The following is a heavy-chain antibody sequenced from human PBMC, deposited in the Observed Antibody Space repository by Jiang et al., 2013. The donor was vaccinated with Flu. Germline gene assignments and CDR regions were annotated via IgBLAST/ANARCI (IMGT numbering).Heavy chain of an antibody. CDR1: GGTFSSYA. V-gene: IGHV1-69*04. Sequence: GAEVKKPGSSVKASCKASGGTFSSYAISWVRQAPGQGLEWMGRIIPILGIANYAQKFQGRVTITADKSTSTAYMELSSLRSEDTAVYYCARDRRLTGDLDYWGQGTLVTVSS. CDR2: IIPILGIA. J-gene: IGHJ4*02. CDR3: ARDRRLTGDLDY. D-gene: IGHD7-27*01.